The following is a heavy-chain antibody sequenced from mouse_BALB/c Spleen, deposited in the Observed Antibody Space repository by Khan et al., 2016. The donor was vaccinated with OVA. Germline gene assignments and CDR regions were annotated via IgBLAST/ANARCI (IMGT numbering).Heavy chain of an antibody. Sequence: EVQVVESGGDLVKPGGSLKLSCAASGFTFSSYSMSWVRQTPDKRLEWVASISSGGDYTYFPDSVKGRFTISRDNADNALYLQMSSLRSEDTAMYFCASPLTGSFDYWGQGTLVTVSA. CDR3: ASPLTGSFDY. V-gene: IGHV5-6*01. D-gene: IGHD4-1*01. CDR2: ISSGGDYT. J-gene: IGHJ3*01. CDR1: GFTFSSYS.